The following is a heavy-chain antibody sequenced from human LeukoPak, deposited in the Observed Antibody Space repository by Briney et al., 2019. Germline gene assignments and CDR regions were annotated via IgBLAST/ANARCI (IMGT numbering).Heavy chain of an antibody. Sequence: QSGGSLRLSCAASGFTFSSYAMSWVRQAPGKGLEWVSAISGSGGSTYYADSVKGRFTISRDNSKNTLYLQMNSLRAEDTAVYYCAPPVTTTFHFDYWGQGTLVTVSS. CDR3: APPVTTTFHFDY. J-gene: IGHJ4*02. V-gene: IGHV3-23*01. CDR1: GFTFSSYA. CDR2: ISGSGGST. D-gene: IGHD4-17*01.